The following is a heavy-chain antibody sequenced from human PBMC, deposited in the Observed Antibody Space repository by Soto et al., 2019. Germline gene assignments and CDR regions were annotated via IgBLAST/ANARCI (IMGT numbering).Heavy chain of an antibody. CDR3: ARGVRGYYYMDV. D-gene: IGHD3-10*01. J-gene: IGHJ6*03. Sequence: EVQLVESGGGLVQPGGSLRLSCAASGFTFSSFWMHWVRQAPGKGLVWVSRLNGDGSNTNYADSVRGRFTISRDNAMNTLYLHMNSLGFDDTAVYYRARGVRGYYYMDVWGEGTTVTVSS. CDR2: LNGDGSNT. V-gene: IGHV3-74*01. CDR1: GFTFSSFW.